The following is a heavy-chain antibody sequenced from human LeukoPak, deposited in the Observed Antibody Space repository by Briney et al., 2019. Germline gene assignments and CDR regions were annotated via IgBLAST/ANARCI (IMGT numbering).Heavy chain of an antibody. CDR1: GGSFSGYY. J-gene: IGHJ4*02. V-gene: IGHV4-34*01. D-gene: IGHD6-13*01. CDR2: INHSGST. Sequence: PSETLSLTCAVYGGSFSGYYWSWIRQPPGKGLEWIGEINHSGSTNYNPPLKSRVTISVDTSKNQFSLKLSSVTAADTAVYYYARAAASPRGYFDYWGQGTLVTVSS. CDR3: ARAAASPRGYFDY.